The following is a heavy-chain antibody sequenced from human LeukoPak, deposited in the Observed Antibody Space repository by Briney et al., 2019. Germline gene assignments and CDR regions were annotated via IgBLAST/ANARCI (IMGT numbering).Heavy chain of an antibody. CDR2: IKEDGSDK. CDR3: ARDQVGSGGHGLGFDP. V-gene: IGHV3-7*03. Sequence: GGSLRPSCTASGFTFRNYWMSWVRQAPGKGLECVAYIKEDGSDKNYVDSVKGRFTISRDNAKSSLYLQMNSLRSDDTAVYYCARDQVGSGGHGLGFDPWGQGTLVTVSS. D-gene: IGHD6-19*01. CDR1: GFTFRNYW. J-gene: IGHJ5*02.